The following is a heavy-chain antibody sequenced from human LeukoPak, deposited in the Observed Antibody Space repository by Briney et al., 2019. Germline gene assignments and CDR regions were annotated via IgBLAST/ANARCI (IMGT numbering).Heavy chain of an antibody. V-gene: IGHV3-74*01. J-gene: IGHJ4*02. Sequence: PGGSLRLSCAPSGFTFSSYWMHWVRQTPGKGLVWVSRINSDGSSTSYADSVKGRFTISRDNAKNTLSLQMNSLRAEDTAFYYCAILAAAGTADYWGQGTLVTVSS. CDR3: AILAAAGTADY. CDR1: GFTFSSYW. CDR2: INSDGSST. D-gene: IGHD6-13*01.